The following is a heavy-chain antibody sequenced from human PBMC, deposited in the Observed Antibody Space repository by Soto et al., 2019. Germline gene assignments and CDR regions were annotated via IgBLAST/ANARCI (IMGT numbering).Heavy chain of an antibody. D-gene: IGHD2-15*01. CDR2: ISWNGNFT. V-gene: IGHV3-9*01. CDR1: GYSFEDYS. J-gene: IGHJ4*02. CDR3: VGGSWFD. Sequence: EVQLVESGGDMVQPGRSLKLSCVGSGYSFEDYSMHWVRQAPGKGLEWVSGISWNGNFTGYADSVNGRFTISRDNAKNALFLQMRSLSLEDTALYYCVGGSWFDWGQGTLVTVSS.